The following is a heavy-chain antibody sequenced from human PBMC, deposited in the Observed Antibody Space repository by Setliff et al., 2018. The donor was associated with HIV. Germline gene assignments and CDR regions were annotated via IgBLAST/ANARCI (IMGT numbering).Heavy chain of an antibody. D-gene: IGHD3-3*01. J-gene: IGHJ4*02. CDR3: AKAASLFWSGYYLES. V-gene: IGHV3-9*01. CDR1: GFTFNEYA. Sequence: GGSLRLSCVASGFTFNEYAMHWVRQVPGKGLEWVSGLAWNSGTAAYADSVRGRFTISRDNANNSLYLQMNRLRAEDTALYFCAKAASLFWSGYYLESWGQGTLVTVSS. CDR2: LAWNSGTA.